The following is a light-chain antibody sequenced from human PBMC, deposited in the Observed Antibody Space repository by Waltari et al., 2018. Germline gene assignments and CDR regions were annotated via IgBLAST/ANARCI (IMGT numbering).Light chain of an antibody. V-gene: IGLV1-47*01. J-gene: IGLJ3*02. CDR1: RSNIGSNY. Sequence: QSVLTQPPSASGTPGHRVTISCSGSRSNIGSNYVYWYQQLPGTAPKLLIYRNNQRPSGGPDRFSGAKSGTAASLAISGLRSEDEADYYCAAWDDSLSGRVFGGGTKVTVL. CDR3: AAWDDSLSGRV. CDR2: RNN.